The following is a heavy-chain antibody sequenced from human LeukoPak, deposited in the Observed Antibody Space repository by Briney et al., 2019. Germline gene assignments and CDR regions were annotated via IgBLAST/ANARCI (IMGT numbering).Heavy chain of an antibody. CDR3: ARVPTTFWFDP. Sequence: SETLSLTCTVSGGSISSGDYYWSWIRQPPGKGLEWIGYIYHSGSTYYNPSLKSRVTISVDTSKNQFSLKLSSVTAADTAVYYCARVPTTFWFDPWGQGTLVTVSS. CDR2: IYHSGST. V-gene: IGHV4-30-4*01. CDR1: GGSISSGDYY. J-gene: IGHJ5*02. D-gene: IGHD4-17*01.